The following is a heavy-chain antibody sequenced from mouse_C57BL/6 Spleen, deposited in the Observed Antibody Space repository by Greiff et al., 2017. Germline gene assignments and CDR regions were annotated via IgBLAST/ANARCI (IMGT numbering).Heavy chain of an antibody. Sequence: EVKLMESGGDLVKPGGSLKLSCAASGFTFSSYGMSWVRQTPDKRLEWVATISSGGSYTYYPDSVKGRFTISRDNAKNTLYLQMSSLKSEDTAVYYCARQGSHYYFDYWGQGTTLTVSS. J-gene: IGHJ2*01. V-gene: IGHV5-6*01. D-gene: IGHD6-1*01. CDR3: ARQGSHYYFDY. CDR1: GFTFSSYG. CDR2: ISSGGSYT.